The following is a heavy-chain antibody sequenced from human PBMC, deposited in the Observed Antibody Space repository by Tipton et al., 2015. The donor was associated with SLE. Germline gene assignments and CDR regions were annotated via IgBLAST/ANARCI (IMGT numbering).Heavy chain of an antibody. CDR3: VRHGQTVQATFDH. Sequence: TLSLTCTVSGGSINAYYWPWIRQPPGKGLEYIGYVYPSGGSDYNPSLSGRVTISFDTSKNQFSLRLTSATAADTAVYYCVRHGQTVQATFDHLGQGALVTVSS. D-gene: IGHD1-26*01. J-gene: IGHJ4*02. CDR2: VYPSGGS. V-gene: IGHV4-59*08. CDR1: GGSINAYY.